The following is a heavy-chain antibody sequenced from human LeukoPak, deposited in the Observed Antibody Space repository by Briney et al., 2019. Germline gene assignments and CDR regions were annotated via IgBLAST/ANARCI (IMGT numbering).Heavy chain of an antibody. D-gene: IGHD3-9*01. CDR1: GGSISSGNW. V-gene: IGHV4-4*02. Sequence: PSETLSLTCAVSGGSISSGNWWSWVRQPPGKGLEWIGEIYHSENTNYNPSLKSRVTISVDWSKNHFSLKLSSVTAADTAVYYCAREGDCDILTGYYFIDSWGQGTLVTVSS. J-gene: IGHJ4*02. CDR3: AREGDCDILTGYYFIDS. CDR2: IYHSENT.